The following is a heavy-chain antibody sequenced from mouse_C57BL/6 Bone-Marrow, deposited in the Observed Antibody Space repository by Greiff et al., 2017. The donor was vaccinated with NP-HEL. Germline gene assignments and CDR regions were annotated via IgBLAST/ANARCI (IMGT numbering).Heavy chain of an antibody. J-gene: IGHJ3*01. CDR2: ISYDGSN. CDR1: GYSITSGYY. CDR3: ARDGDLAWFAY. D-gene: IGHD3-3*01. V-gene: IGHV3-6*01. Sequence: EVKLLESGPGLVKPSQSLSLTCSVTGYSITSGYYWNWIRQFPGNKLEWMGYISYDGSNNYNPSLKNRIAITRDTSKNQFFLKLNSVTTEDTATYYCARDGDLAWFAYWGQGTLVTVSA.